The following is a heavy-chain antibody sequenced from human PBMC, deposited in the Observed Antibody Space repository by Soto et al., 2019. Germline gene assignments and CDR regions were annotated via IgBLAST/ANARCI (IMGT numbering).Heavy chain of an antibody. D-gene: IGHD2-2*01. CDR1: GYTFTSYG. J-gene: IGHJ6*02. Sequence: QVQLVQSGAEVKKPGASVKVSCKASGYTFTSYGISWVRQAPGQGLEWMGWISAYNGNTNYAQRLQGRVTMTTDTSTSTAYMELRSLRSDDTAVYYCARDPRYCSSTSCYEPYYYYGMDVWGQGTTVTVSS. CDR2: ISAYNGNT. V-gene: IGHV1-18*01. CDR3: ARDPRYCSSTSCYEPYYYYGMDV.